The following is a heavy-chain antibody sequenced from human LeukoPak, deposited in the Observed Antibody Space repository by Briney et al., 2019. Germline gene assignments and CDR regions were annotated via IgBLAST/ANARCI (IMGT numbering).Heavy chain of an antibody. Sequence: GGSLLLSCAASGFTFDDYGMSWVRQAPGKGLEWVSGINWNGGSTGYADSVKGRFTISRDNAKNSLYLQMNSLRAEDTALYYCARGGITEVGGDAFDIWGQGTMVTVSS. CDR2: INWNGGST. V-gene: IGHV3-20*04. J-gene: IGHJ3*02. D-gene: IGHD1-26*01. CDR3: ARGGITEVGGDAFDI. CDR1: GFTFDDYG.